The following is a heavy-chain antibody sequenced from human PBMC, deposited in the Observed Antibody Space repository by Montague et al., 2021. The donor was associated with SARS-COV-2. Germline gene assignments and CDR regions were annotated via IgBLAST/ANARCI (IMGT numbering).Heavy chain of an antibody. CDR1: GGSFSGYH. Sequence: SETLSLTCAVYGGSFSGYHWTWIRQSPGKGLEWIGEINNSGSTNYNPSLKSRITISVDTSKNQFSLKLTSVTAADTAVYYCARGRIDVNMIVVVVAGASFYMDVWGKGTTVTVSS. CDR3: ARGRIDVNMIVVVVAGASFYMDV. V-gene: IGHV4-34*01. CDR2: INNSGST. D-gene: IGHD3-22*01. J-gene: IGHJ6*03.